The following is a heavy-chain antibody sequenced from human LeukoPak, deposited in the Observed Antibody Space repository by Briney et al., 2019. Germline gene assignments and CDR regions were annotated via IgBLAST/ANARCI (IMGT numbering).Heavy chain of an antibody. Sequence: GESLKISCKGSGYSFTNYWIGWVRQMPGKSLEWMAIIYPGDSDIRYSPSFQGQVTISADKSINTAYLQWNSLKASDTAMYYCARPWDYWGQGTLVTVSS. CDR3: ARPWDY. V-gene: IGHV5-51*01. CDR1: GYSFTNYW. CDR2: IYPGDSDI. J-gene: IGHJ4*02.